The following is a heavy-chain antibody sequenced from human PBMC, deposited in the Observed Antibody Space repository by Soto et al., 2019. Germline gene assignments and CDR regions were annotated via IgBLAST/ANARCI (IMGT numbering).Heavy chain of an antibody. Sequence: PPETLSLTCTVSGGSISSYYWSWIRQPPGKGLEWIGYIYYSGSTNYNPSLKSRVTISVDTSKNQFSLKLSSVTAADTAVYYCARLHLRGAFGMDVWGHGTTVTVSS. CDR1: GGSISSYY. CDR2: IYYSGST. D-gene: IGHD3-10*01. J-gene: IGHJ6*02. CDR3: ARLHLRGAFGMDV. V-gene: IGHV4-59*08.